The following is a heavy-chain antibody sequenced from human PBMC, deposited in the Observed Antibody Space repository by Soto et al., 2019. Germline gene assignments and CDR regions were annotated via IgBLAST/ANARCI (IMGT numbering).Heavy chain of an antibody. CDR1: GGSVSSGSYY. Sequence: SETLSLTCTVSGGSVSSGSYYWSWIRQPPGKGLEWIGYIYYSGSTNYNPSLKSRVTISVDTSKNQFSLKLGSVTAADTAVYYCARGVRWLQLSWFDPWGQGTLVTVSS. V-gene: IGHV4-61*01. D-gene: IGHD5-12*01. J-gene: IGHJ5*02. CDR3: ARGVRWLQLSWFDP. CDR2: IYYSGST.